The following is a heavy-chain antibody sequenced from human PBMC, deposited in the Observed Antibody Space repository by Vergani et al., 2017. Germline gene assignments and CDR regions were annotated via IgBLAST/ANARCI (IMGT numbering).Heavy chain of an antibody. J-gene: IGHJ6*03. Sequence: QVHLVESGGGVVQPGRSLRLSCVVSGFTSSYYGMHWVRQAPGKGLEWVAVISYDGTQNYYADSVKGRFTISRDNSKNTLYLQMNSLRAEDTAVYYCAKDGRDFWSGYYNPLNYYYYYYMDVWGKGTTVTVSS. CDR3: AKDGRDFWSGYYNPLNYYYYYYMDV. CDR2: ISYDGTQN. CDR1: GFTSSYYG. D-gene: IGHD3-3*01. V-gene: IGHV3-30*18.